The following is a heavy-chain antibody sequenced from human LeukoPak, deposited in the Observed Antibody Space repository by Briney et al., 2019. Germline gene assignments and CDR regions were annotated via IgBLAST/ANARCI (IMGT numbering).Heavy chain of an antibody. V-gene: IGHV4-4*07. J-gene: IGHJ4*02. CDR2: IYTSAPT. D-gene: IGHD6-6*01. Sequence: SHSLSLASCGSGVSIRGDYWSWIRQPAGKGLEWLGRIYTSAPTNYNPSIKSRVTMSVDPSKNQVPLKLSSVTAAATAVYYCARESTSSCPAGGYCPYYLDYWGQGTLVTVSS. CDR1: GVSIRGDY. CDR3: ARESTSSCPAGGYCPYYLDY.